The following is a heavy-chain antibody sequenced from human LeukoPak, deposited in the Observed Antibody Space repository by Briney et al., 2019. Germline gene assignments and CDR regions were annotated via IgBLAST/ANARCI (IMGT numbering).Heavy chain of an antibody. CDR2: IYTSGST. D-gene: IGHD3-10*01. CDR1: GGSISSYY. V-gene: IGHV4-4*07. CDR3: ARDSHGSGSYFSDAFDI. J-gene: IGHJ3*02. Sequence: SETLSLTCTVSGGSISSYYWSWIRQPAGKGLEWIGRIYTSGSTNYNPSLKSRVTMSVDTSKNQFSLKLSSVTAADTAMYYCARDSHGSGSYFSDAFDIWGQGTMVTVSS.